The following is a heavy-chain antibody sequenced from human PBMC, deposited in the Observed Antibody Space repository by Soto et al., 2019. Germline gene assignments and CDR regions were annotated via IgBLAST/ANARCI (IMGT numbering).Heavy chain of an antibody. CDR3: ARPYGDYGGLYGGDV. Sequence: SETLSLTCAVYGGSFSGYYWSWIRQPPGKGLEWIGEINHSGSTNYNPSLKSRVTISVDTSKNQFSLKLSSVTAADTAVYYCARPYGDYGGLYGGDVWGKGTTVTVSS. J-gene: IGHJ6*04. CDR2: INHSGST. CDR1: GGSFSGYY. V-gene: IGHV4-34*01. D-gene: IGHD4-17*01.